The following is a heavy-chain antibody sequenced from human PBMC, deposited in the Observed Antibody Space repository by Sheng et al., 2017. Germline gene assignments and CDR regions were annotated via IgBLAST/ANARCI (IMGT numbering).Heavy chain of an antibody. CDR1: GFTFSSYA. V-gene: IGHV3-30*04. CDR2: ISYDGSNK. J-gene: IGHJ4*02. Sequence: QVQLVESGGGVVQPGRSLRLSCAASGFTFSSYAMHWVRQAPGKGLEWVAVISYDGSNKYYADSVKGRFTISRDNSKNTLYLQMNSLRAEDTAVYYCADGVWFGDFEYWGQGTLVTVSS. CDR3: ADGVWFGDFEY. D-gene: IGHD3-10*01.